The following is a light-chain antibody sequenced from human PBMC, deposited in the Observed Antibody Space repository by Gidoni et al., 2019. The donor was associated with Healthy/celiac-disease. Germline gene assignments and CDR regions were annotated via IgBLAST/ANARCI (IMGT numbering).Light chain of an antibody. V-gene: IGKV3-11*01. J-gene: IGKJ4*01. CDR1: QSVSIY. CDR2: DAS. Sequence: EIVLTQSPATLSLSPGERATLSCRASQSVSIYLAWYQQKPGQAPRLLIYDASNRATGIPARFSGSGSGTDFTLTISSLEPEDFAVYYCQQRSNWPPLTFGGGTNVEIK. CDR3: QQRSNWPPLT.